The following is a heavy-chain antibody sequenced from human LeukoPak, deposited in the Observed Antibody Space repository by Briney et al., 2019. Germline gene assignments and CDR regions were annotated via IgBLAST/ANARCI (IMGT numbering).Heavy chain of an antibody. CDR3: ARVTGYMIEDYFDY. CDR1: GGSISSYY. Sequence: PSETLSLTCTVSGGSISSYYWSWIRQPPGKGLEWIGYIYYSGSTYYNPSLKSRVTISVHTSKNQFSLKLSSVTAADTAVYYCARVTGYMIEDYFDYWGQGTLVTVSS. J-gene: IGHJ4*02. D-gene: IGHD3-22*01. CDR2: IYYSGST. V-gene: IGHV4-59*01.